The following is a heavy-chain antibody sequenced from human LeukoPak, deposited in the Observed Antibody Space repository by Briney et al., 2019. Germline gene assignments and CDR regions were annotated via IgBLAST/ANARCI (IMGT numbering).Heavy chain of an antibody. V-gene: IGHV3-33*01. D-gene: IGHD3-10*01. CDR3: ARTYYYGSGSFAFDI. Sequence: GGSLRLSCVASGFTFSGYGMHWVRQAPGKGLEWVAVIWYDGSKTYYADSVKGRFTISRDNARTSLYLQMSSLRAEDTSVYYCARTYYYGSGSFAFDIWGQGTMVAVSS. CDR1: GFTFSGYG. J-gene: IGHJ3*02. CDR2: IWYDGSKT.